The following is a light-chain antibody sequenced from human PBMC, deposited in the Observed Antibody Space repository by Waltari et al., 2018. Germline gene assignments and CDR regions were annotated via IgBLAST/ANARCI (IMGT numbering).Light chain of an antibody. J-gene: IGLJ1*01. V-gene: IGLV3-9*01. CDR1: NIVNKN. Sequence: SYELTQPLSVSLAPGQTASITCGGNNIVNKNVQWFQQRPGQAPVLVIYRDTNRPSGIPERFAGSNSGNTATLTISRAQAGDEADYYCQVWDSDTYGFGPGTKLTVL. CDR3: QVWDSDTYG. CDR2: RDT.